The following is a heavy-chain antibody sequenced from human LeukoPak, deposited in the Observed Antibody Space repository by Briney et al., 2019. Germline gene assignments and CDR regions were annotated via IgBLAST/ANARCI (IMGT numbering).Heavy chain of an antibody. D-gene: IGHD6-19*01. CDR2: ISAYNGNT. CDR3: ARDSSGWYFDYYYYMDV. Sequence: ASVKVSCKASRGTFSSYAISWVRQAPGQGLEWMGWISAYNGNTNYAQKLQGRVTMTTDTSTSTAYMELRSLRSDDTAVYYCARDSSGWYFDYYYYMDVWAKGTTVTISS. CDR1: RGTFSSYA. V-gene: IGHV1-18*01. J-gene: IGHJ6*03.